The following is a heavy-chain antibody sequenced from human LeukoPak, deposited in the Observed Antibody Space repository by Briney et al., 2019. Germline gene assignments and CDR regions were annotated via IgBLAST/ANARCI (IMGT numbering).Heavy chain of an antibody. CDR3: ATGPYFGVVIHFDY. J-gene: IGHJ4*02. Sequence: ASVKVSCKVSGYTLTELSMHWVRRAPGKGLEWMGGFDPEDGETIYAQKFQGRVTMTEDTSTDTAYMELSSLRSEDTAVYYCATGPYFGVVIHFDYWGQGTLVTVSS. V-gene: IGHV1-24*01. D-gene: IGHD3-3*01. CDR1: GYTLTELS. CDR2: FDPEDGET.